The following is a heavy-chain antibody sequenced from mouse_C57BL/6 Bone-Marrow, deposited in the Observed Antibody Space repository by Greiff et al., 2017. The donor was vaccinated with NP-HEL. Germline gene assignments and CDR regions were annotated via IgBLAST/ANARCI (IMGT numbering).Heavy chain of an antibody. J-gene: IGHJ4*01. CDR1: GYTFTDYY. D-gene: IGHD2-5*01. CDR3: ARYYSNFPYAMDY. V-gene: IGHV1-19*01. Sequence: VQLQQSGPVLVKPGASVKMSCKASGYTFTDYYMNWVKQSHGKSLEWIGVINPYNGGTSFNQKFKGKATLTVDKSSSTAYMELNSLTSEDSAVYYCARYYSNFPYAMDYWGQGTSVTVSS. CDR2: INPYNGGT.